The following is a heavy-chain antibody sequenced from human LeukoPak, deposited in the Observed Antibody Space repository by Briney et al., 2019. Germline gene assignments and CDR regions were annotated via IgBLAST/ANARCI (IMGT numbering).Heavy chain of an antibody. V-gene: IGHV4-61*08. CDR1: GGSISSGGYY. J-gene: IGHJ5*02. CDR3: ASRTYYYDSSGYS. Sequence: PSKTLSLTCTVSGGSISSGGYYWSWIRQPPGKGLEWIGYIYYSGSTNYNPSLKSRVTISVDTSKNQFSLKLSSVTAADTAVYYCASRTYYYDSSGYSWGQGTLVTVSS. D-gene: IGHD3-22*01. CDR2: IYYSGST.